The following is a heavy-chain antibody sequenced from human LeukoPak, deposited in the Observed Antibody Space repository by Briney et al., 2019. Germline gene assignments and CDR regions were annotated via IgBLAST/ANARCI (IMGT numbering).Heavy chain of an antibody. Sequence: PGGSLRLSCAASGFTVRTNYMSWVRQAPGKGLEWVSVIYTGGDTYYADSVRGRFTISRDNSKNTLYLQMSSLRVEDTAVYFCARDRYYYGSDCWGQGTLVTVSS. CDR1: GFTVRTNY. CDR2: IYTGGDT. D-gene: IGHD3-10*01. J-gene: IGHJ4*02. V-gene: IGHV3-53*01. CDR3: ARDRYYYGSDC.